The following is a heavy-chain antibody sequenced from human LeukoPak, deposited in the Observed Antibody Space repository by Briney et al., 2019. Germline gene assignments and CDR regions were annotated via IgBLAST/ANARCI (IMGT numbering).Heavy chain of an antibody. J-gene: IGHJ4*02. CDR2: ISNDGSKK. CDR3: AKDRYSYAFEYSDS. V-gene: IGHV3-30*18. Sequence: GRSLRLSCAPSGFTFSSYGMHWVRQAPGKGLDWVAVISNDGSKKYYADSVKGRFTISRDNSKNTLSLQVSSLRAEDTAVYYCAKDRYSYAFEYSDSWGQGTLVTVSS. D-gene: IGHD5-18*01. CDR1: GFTFSSYG.